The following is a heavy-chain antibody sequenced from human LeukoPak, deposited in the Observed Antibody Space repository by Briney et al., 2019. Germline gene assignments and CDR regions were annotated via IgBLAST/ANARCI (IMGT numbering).Heavy chain of an antibody. CDR2: ISGSGGST. J-gene: IGHJ6*03. CDR3: AKHPLYYDFWSGYYFPEHYYYYMDV. V-gene: IGHV3-23*01. D-gene: IGHD3-3*01. Sequence: GGSLRLSCAASGFTFSSYAMSWVRQAPGKGLEWVSAISGSGGSTYYADSVKGRFTISRDNSKNPLYLQMNSLRAEDTAVYYCAKHPLYYDFWSGYYFPEHYYYYMDVWGKGTTVTVSS. CDR1: GFTFSSYA.